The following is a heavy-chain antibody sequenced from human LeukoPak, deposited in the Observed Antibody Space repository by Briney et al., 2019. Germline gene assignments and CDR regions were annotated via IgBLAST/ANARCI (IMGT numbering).Heavy chain of an antibody. D-gene: IGHD3-22*01. CDR3: ARGSYYYDSSGYIHDY. CDR1: GFTFSSYA. CDR2: ISYDGSNK. J-gene: IGHJ4*02. V-gene: IGHV3-30*04. Sequence: GGSLRLSCAASGFTFSSYAMHWVRQAPGKGLEWVAVISYDGSNKYYADSVKGRFTISRDNSKNTLYLQMNSLRAEDTAVYYCARGSYYYDSSGYIHDYWGQGTLVTVSS.